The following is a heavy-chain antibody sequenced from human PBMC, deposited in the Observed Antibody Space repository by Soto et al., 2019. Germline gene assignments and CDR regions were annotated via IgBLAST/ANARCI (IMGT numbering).Heavy chain of an antibody. J-gene: IGHJ4*02. CDR3: ARRELYGDYGQFDY. Sequence: PSETLSLTCTVSNGSVSSSTYYWGWIRQPPGKGLEWIGNVYFGGSTYYNPSLKSRVTISVDTSKNQFSLKLSSVTAADTAVYYCARRELYGDYGQFDYWGQGTLVTVSS. D-gene: IGHD4-17*01. CDR2: VYFGGST. CDR1: NGSVSSSTYY. V-gene: IGHV4-39*01.